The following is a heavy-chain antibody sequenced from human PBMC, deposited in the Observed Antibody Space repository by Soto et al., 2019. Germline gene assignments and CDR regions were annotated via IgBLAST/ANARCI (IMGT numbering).Heavy chain of an antibody. Sequence: QVQLVQSGAEVKKPGASVKVSCKASGYTFTAYYLHWMRQAPGQGLEWMGWINPNSGDTNYAQRFQGWVTMTRDTSINTAYMDLSRLKSDDTAVYYCARGPRSGDFDYWGQGTLVTVSS. CDR1: GYTFTAYY. CDR2: INPNSGDT. D-gene: IGHD3-3*01. V-gene: IGHV1-2*04. J-gene: IGHJ4*02. CDR3: ARGPRSGDFDY.